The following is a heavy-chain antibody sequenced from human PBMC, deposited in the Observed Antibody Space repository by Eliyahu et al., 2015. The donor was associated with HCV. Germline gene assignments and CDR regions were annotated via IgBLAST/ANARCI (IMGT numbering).Heavy chain of an antibody. CDR1: GFMFNDXP. CDR2: ITWNSGTR. CDR3: ARDIFSANWHDRFRTARDAFDV. J-gene: IGHJ3*01. Sequence: EVQLVESGGGLVPPGGSLXLSCEASGFMFNDXPMHWVRQRXGGGLEWVSXITWNSGTRGYSDSVRGRFTVSRANAKNSLFLQMNSLRSEDTAFYYCARDIFSANWHDRFRTARDAFDVWGRGTLVTVSS. D-gene: IGHD1-1*01. V-gene: IGHV3-9*01.